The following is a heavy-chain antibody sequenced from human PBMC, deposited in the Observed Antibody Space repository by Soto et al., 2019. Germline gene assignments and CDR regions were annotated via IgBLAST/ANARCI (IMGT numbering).Heavy chain of an antibody. J-gene: IGHJ4*02. CDR2: IIPIFGTA. CDR1: GGTFSSYA. D-gene: IGHD2-15*01. CDR3: ASAHEYCSGGSCYSGY. Sequence: QVQLVQSGAEVKKPGSSVKVSCKASGGTFSSYAISWVRQAPGQGLEWMAGIIPIFGTANYAQKFQGRVTITADESTSTAYMELSSLRSEDTAVYYCASAHEYCSGGSCYSGYWGQGTLVTVSS. V-gene: IGHV1-69*01.